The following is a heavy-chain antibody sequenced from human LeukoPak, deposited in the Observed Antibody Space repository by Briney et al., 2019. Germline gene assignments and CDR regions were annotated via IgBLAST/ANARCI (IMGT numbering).Heavy chain of an antibody. CDR3: ARGGNWGGIDY. Sequence: ASVTVSFTSSGHTFTSYDINWVRQPTGQGLEWMGWMNPNSGNTGYAQKFQGRVTITRNTSISTAYMELSSLRSEDTAVYYCARGGNWGGIDYWGQGTLVTVSS. CDR2: MNPNSGNT. CDR1: GHTFTSYD. J-gene: IGHJ4*02. D-gene: IGHD7-27*01. V-gene: IGHV1-8*03.